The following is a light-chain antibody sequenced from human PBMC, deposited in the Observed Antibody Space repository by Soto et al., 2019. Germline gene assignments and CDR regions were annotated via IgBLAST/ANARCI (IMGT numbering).Light chain of an antibody. V-gene: IGKV1-5*03. CDR2: KAS. Sequence: DIPLTQSPSILSAAVGDRVTITCRARQSVRTGLAWYQQKAGKAPKLLIYKASILERGVPPRFRGSGSDKEFTEFTLVISSLLTDDCATYDGQQYMRYPLTFGGGTKVEIK. CDR3: QQYMRYPLT. CDR1: QSVRTG. J-gene: IGKJ4*01.